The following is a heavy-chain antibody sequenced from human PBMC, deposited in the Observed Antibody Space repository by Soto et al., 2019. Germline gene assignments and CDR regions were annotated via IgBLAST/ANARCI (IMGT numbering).Heavy chain of an antibody. V-gene: IGHV1-69*01. J-gene: IGHJ6*02. CDR3: ARAYSSSSSVYYYGMDV. D-gene: IGHD6-6*01. Sequence: QVQLVQSGAEVKKPGSSVKVSCKASGGTFSSYAISWVRQAPGQRLEWMGGIITIFGTANYAQKSQGRVTITADESTSTAYMELCSLRSEDTAVYYCARAYSSSSSVYYYGMDVWGQGTTVTVSS. CDR2: IITIFGTA. CDR1: GGTFSSYA.